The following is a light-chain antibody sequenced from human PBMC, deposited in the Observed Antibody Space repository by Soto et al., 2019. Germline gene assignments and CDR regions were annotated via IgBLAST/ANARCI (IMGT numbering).Light chain of an antibody. CDR1: RDDIGAYDY. V-gene: IGLV2-14*01. CDR2: EVT. CDR3: NSYTNSSAVV. Sequence: QSALTQPASVSGSPGQSITISCAGTRDDIGAYDYVSWYQQHPGNAPKLLVYEVTNRPSGVSDRFSGSKSGNTASRTISGLQAEDEADYYCNSYTNSSAVVFGGGTKVTVL. J-gene: IGLJ2*01.